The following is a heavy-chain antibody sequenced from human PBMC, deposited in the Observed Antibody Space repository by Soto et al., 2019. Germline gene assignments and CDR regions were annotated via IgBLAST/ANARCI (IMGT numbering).Heavy chain of an antibody. Sequence: SETLSLTCSVSGASITSDGYYWSWIRQFPGKGLEWIGHIYYSGNSYYNLSLGSRLLISVDTSKNQFSLKLSSVTAADTAVYYCVRTVGSGSPDFDYWGQGILVTAPQ. CDR3: VRTVGSGSPDFDY. J-gene: IGHJ4*02. D-gene: IGHD3-10*01. CDR2: IYYSGNS. V-gene: IGHV4-31*03. CDR1: GASITSDGYY.